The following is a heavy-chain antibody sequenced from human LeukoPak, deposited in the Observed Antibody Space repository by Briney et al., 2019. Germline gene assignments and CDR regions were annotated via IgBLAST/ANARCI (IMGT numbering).Heavy chain of an antibody. V-gene: IGHV3-48*01. D-gene: IGHD2-21*02. CDR3: ARGTYGDYSYDN. CDR1: GFTFSSYS. J-gene: IGHJ4*02. Sequence: GGSLRLSCAASGFTFSSYSMNWVRQAPGKGLEWVSYISSSCSTIYYADSVKGRFTISRDNAKNSLYLQMNSLRAEDTGVYYCARGTYGDYSYDNWGQGTLVTVSS. CDR2: ISSSCSTI.